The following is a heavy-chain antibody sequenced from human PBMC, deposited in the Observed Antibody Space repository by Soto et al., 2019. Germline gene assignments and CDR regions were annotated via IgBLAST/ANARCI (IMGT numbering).Heavy chain of an antibody. CDR3: AKDKVPYYDFWSGQRWFDP. Sequence: XGCLRLSCAACGFSVSIQGMHWVRQTPGKGLEWVAVISNDGNKKYYVESVEGRFSISRDNSKSIVYLQMNNVRIEDTAKYYCAKDKVPYYDFWSGQRWFDPWGQRTQVTVSS. CDR2: ISNDGNKK. V-gene: IGHV3-30*18. J-gene: IGHJ5*02. D-gene: IGHD3-3*01. CDR1: GFSVSIQG.